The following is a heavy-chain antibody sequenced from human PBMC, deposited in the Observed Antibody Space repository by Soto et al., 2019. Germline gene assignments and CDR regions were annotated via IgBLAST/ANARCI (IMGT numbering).Heavy chain of an antibody. Sequence: QITLKESGPTLVKPTQPLTLTCSTSGFSIIDSGVAVCSIRQPSGKALDWRALVYWDDDKRYSPSLRPRLTITRDTSKPQVGLTMTNIDPVDTATYYCLHTYADPAGYYFDFWCHGTLVTVSS. V-gene: IGHV2-5*02. CDR3: LHTYADPAGYYFDF. D-gene: IGHD2-15*01. CDR2: VYWDDDK. CDR1: GFSIIDSGVA. J-gene: IGHJ4*01.